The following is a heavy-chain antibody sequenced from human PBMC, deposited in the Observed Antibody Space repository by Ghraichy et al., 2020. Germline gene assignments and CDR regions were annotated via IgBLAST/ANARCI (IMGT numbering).Heavy chain of an antibody. CDR1: GGSFSGYY. V-gene: IGHV4-34*01. Sequence: QTLSLTCAVYGGSFSGYYWSWIRQPPGKGLEWIGEINHSGSTNYNPPLKSRVTISVDTSKNQFSLKLSSVTAADTAVYYCARLGYCSSTSCYDYWGQGTLVTVSS. J-gene: IGHJ4*02. CDR2: INHSGST. CDR3: ARLGYCSSTSCYDY. D-gene: IGHD2-2*01.